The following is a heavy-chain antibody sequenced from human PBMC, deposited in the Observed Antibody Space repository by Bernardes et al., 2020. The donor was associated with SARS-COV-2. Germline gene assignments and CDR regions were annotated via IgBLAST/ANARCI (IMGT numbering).Heavy chain of an antibody. CDR1: GGSISSYY. Sequence: SETLSLTCTVSGGSISSYYWSWIRQPPGKGLEWIGYIYYSGSTNYNPSLKSRVTISVDTSKNQFSLKLSSVTAADTAVYYCAGVIRSRRITMIVVVTPEYNWFDPWGQGTLVTVSS. CDR2: IYYSGST. V-gene: IGHV4-59*01. D-gene: IGHD3-22*01. J-gene: IGHJ5*02. CDR3: AGVIRSRRITMIVVVTPEYNWFDP.